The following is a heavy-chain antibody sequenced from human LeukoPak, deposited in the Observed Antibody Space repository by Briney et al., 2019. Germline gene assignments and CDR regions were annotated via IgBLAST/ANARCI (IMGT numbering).Heavy chain of an antibody. D-gene: IGHD4-11*01. CDR3: AKVAEGLPED. J-gene: IGHJ4*02. Sequence: PSETLSLTCTVSGGSISSSSYYWGWIRQPPGKGLEWIGSIYYSGSTYYNPSLKSRVTISVDTSKNQFSLKLSSVTAADTAVYYCAKVAEGLPEDWGQGTLVTVSS. V-gene: IGHV4-39*07. CDR1: GGSISSSSYY. CDR2: IYYSGST.